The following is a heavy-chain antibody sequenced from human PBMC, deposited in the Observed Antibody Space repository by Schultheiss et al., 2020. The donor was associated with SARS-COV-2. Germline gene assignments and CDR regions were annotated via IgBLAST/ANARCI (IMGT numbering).Heavy chain of an antibody. V-gene: IGHV3-20*04. D-gene: IGHD2-2*01. CDR2: INWNGGST. Sequence: GGSLRLSCAASGFTFSSYSMNWVRQAPGKGLEWVSGINWNGGSTGYADSVKGRFTISRENAKNTLYLQMNSLRAEDTAVYYCANHVVPAASRAPRRAFDIWGQGTMVTVSS. CDR1: GFTFSSYS. CDR3: ANHVVPAASRAPRRAFDI. J-gene: IGHJ3*02.